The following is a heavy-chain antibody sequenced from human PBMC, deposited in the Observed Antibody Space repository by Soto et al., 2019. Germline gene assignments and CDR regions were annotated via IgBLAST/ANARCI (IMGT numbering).Heavy chain of an antibody. V-gene: IGHV4-39*01. Sequence: ETXSLTCTVXXGXXXXXXXXXXWVRQXPGKGLEWIGSVYYSGSTYYNPSLESRVTISVDKSKNQFSLKLMSLSAADTAVYYCGRLEGLATISYYFDYWGQGALVTVSS. CDR2: VYYSGST. CDR1: XGXXXXXXXX. D-gene: IGHD3-9*01. CDR3: GRLEGLATISYYFDY. J-gene: IGHJ4*02.